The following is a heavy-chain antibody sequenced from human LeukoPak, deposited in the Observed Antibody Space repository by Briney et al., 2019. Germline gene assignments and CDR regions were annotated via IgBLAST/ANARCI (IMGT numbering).Heavy chain of an antibody. V-gene: IGHV1-18*01. D-gene: IGHD1-26*01. Sequence: SVKVSCKASGYTFTSYGISWVRQAPGQGLEWMGWISAYNGNTNYAQKLQGRVAMTTDTSTSTAYMELRSLRSDDTAVYYCAGGIVGAPYDAFDIWGQGTMVTVSS. CDR2: ISAYNGNT. J-gene: IGHJ3*02. CDR3: AGGIVGAPYDAFDI. CDR1: GYTFTSYG.